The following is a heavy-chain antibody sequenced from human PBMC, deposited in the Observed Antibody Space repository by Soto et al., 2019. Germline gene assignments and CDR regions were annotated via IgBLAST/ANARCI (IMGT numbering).Heavy chain of an antibody. V-gene: IGHV4-4*07. J-gene: IGHJ5*02. CDR3: ARAWGGYSSSSPGWLDP. D-gene: IGHD6-6*01. CDR2: LHTSGST. CDR1: GDSISRFN. Sequence: PSETLSLTCSVSGDSISRFNWRWIRQAAGKGLEWIGHLHTSGSTSYNPSLSSRVSMSVDRSKNQFSLKLTSVTAADTAIYYCARAWGGYSSSSPGWLDPWGQGILVTVSS.